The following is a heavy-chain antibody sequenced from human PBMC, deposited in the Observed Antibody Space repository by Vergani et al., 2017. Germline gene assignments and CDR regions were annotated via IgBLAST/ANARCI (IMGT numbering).Heavy chain of an antibody. J-gene: IGHJ3*02. CDR1: GFTVSSNY. CDR2: IYSGGST. V-gene: IGHV3-53*02. D-gene: IGHD3-16*01. CDR3: ARMSVHVGGSYGDAFDI. Sequence: EVQLVETGGGLIQPGGSLRLSCAASGFTVSSNYMSWVRQAPGKGLEWVSVIYSGGSTYYADSVKGRFTISRDNSKNTLYLQMNSLRAEDTAVYYCARMSVHVGGSYGDAFDIWGQGTMVTVSS.